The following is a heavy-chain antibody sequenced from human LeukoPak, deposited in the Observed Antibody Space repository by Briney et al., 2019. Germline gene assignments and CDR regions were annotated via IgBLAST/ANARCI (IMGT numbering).Heavy chain of an antibody. D-gene: IGHD3-9*01. Sequence: GGSLRLSCAASGFTFSTYWMSWVRQAPGKSLEWVANMNEDGDEIYYLDSVKGRFTISRDNAKNSLYLQMNNLRVEDTAMYYCAGGTGFIIKDWGQGTLVTVSS. CDR3: AGGTGFIIKD. CDR2: MNEDGDEI. V-gene: IGHV3-7*03. J-gene: IGHJ4*02. CDR1: GFTFSTYW.